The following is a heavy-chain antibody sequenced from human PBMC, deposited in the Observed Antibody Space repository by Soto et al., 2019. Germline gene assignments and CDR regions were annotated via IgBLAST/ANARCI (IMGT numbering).Heavy chain of an antibody. CDR1: GGSLSSYY. CDR3: ARRYSSSFDY. CDR2: IYYSGST. J-gene: IGHJ4*02. D-gene: IGHD6-13*01. Sequence: PSETLSLTCTVSGGSLSSYYWSWIRQPPGKGLEWIGYIYYSGSTNYNPSLKSRVTISVDTSKNQFSLKLSSVTAADTAVYYCARRYSSSFDYWGQGTLVTVSS. V-gene: IGHV4-59*08.